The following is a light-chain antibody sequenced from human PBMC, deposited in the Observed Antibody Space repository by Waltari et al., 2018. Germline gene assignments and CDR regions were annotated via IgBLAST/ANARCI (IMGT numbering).Light chain of an antibody. CDR2: YNN. J-gene: IGLJ2*01. V-gene: IGLV3-21*04. Sequence: SYVVTQSPSVSVAPGETARITCGGNTIGSKTVHWYQQKTGQAPILVMYYNNDRPSGIPERFSGSNSGSTATLTISRVEAGDEADYYCQLWDSSSDQLVFGGGTKLTVL. CDR3: QLWDSSSDQLV. CDR1: TIGSKT.